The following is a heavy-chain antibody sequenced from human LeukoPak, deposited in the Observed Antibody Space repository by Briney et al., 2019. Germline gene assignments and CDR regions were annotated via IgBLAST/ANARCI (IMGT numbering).Heavy chain of an antibody. Sequence: ASVKVSCKASGYTFSIYFLHWVRQAPGQGLEWMGIINPSDGSTLYAQRFQGRVTMTRDTSTGTGYMQLSSLTSEDTAVYYCARGYEMVRGVIGSHALDMWGQGTLVTVSS. CDR2: INPSDGST. CDR1: GYTFSIYF. J-gene: IGHJ3*02. V-gene: IGHV1-46*01. D-gene: IGHD3-10*01. CDR3: ARGYEMVRGVIGSHALDM.